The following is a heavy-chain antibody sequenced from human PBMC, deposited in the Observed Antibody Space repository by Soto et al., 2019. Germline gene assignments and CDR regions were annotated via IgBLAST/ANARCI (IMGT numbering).Heavy chain of an antibody. Sequence: PGKGLEWIGYIYYSGSTNYNPSLKSRVTISVDTSKNQFSLKLSSVTAADTAVYYCARNRQQLPHNWFDPWGQGTLVTVS. V-gene: IGHV4-59*01. J-gene: IGHJ5*02. D-gene: IGHD6-13*01. CDR3: ARNRQQLPHNWFDP. CDR2: IYYSGST.